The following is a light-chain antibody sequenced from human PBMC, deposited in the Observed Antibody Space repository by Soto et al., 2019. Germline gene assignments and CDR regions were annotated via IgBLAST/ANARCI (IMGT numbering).Light chain of an antibody. Sequence: EIVLTQSPGTLSLSPGERATLSCRASQSVSSSYLAWYQQKPGQAPRLLIYGASSSASGITDRFSGSGSGTDFTLTISRLEPEDFAMYYCQQYGSSLYTFGQGTKLEIK. CDR1: QSVSSSY. V-gene: IGKV3-20*01. J-gene: IGKJ2*01. CDR2: GAS. CDR3: QQYGSSLYT.